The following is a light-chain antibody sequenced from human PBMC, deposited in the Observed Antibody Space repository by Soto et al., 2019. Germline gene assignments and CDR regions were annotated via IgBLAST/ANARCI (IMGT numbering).Light chain of an antibody. J-gene: IGLJ3*02. Sequence: QSVLTQPPSVSGAPGQRVTISCTGSSSNIGAGYDAHWYQHLPGTAPKLLIYANSNRTSGVPDRFSGSKSGTSASLAITGLQAEDEADYYCQSYDSSLSGWVFGGGTKLTVL. CDR2: ANS. CDR3: QSYDSSLSGWV. V-gene: IGLV1-40*01. CDR1: SSNIGAGYD.